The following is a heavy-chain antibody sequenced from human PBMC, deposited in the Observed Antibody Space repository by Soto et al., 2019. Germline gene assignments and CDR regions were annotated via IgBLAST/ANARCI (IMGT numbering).Heavy chain of an antibody. Sequence: QVQLQELGPGLVKPSETLSLTCTVSVSGGSVSTGVHYWSWIRQPPGKGLEWIGYIYYSGSTNYTPSLKRRVTISVDTSKNQFSLKLTSVTAADTAVYYCARGYYTSWYWFDRWGRGTLVTVSS. CDR1: GGSVSTGVHY. CDR3: ARGYYTSWYWFDR. V-gene: IGHV4-61*08. D-gene: IGHD6-13*01. J-gene: IGHJ2*01. CDR2: IYYSGST.